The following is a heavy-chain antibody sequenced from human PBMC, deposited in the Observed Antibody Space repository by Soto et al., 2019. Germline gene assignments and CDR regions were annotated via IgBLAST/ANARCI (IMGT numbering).Heavy chain of an antibody. Sequence: PGGSLRLSCAASGLPFSAYSLNWVRPAPGKGLEWVACISSRSTYIYYADSVKGRFTISRDNTKNSVDLQMNSLRAEDTAVYYCTRGSAGTTQSVRFDPWGQGTLVTVSS. CDR1: GLPFSAYS. J-gene: IGHJ5*02. CDR2: ISSRSTYI. D-gene: IGHD1-1*01. V-gene: IGHV3-21*01. CDR3: TRGSAGTTQSVRFDP.